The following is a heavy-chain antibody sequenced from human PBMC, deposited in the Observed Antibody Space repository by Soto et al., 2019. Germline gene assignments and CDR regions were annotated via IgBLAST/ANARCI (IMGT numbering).Heavy chain of an antibody. CDR2: ISAYNGNT. Sequence: ALVNGACKTSGYTITIDGGSWVRQKKRQGLEWMGWISAYNGNTNYAQKLQGRVTMTTDTSTSTAYMELRSLRSDDTAVYYCARGSDFWSGYNPGDAFDIWGQGTMVT. CDR3: ARGSDFWSGYNPGDAFDI. CDR1: GYTITIDG. J-gene: IGHJ3*02. D-gene: IGHD3-3*01. V-gene: IGHV1-18*01.